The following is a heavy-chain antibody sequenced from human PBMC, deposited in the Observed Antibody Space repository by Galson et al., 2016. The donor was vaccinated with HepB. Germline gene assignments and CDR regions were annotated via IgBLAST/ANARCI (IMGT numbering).Heavy chain of an antibody. D-gene: IGHD3-10*01. Sequence: CAISGDSVYNNGAAWVWIRQSPSRGLEWLGRTFYRSTWENHYAGSVKNRITISPDTARNQFSLHLNSVPPEDTAVYYCARAVMLGRGMDFWGQGTTVTVSS. CDR2: TFYRSTWEN. V-gene: IGHV6-1*01. CDR1: GDSVYNNGAA. CDR3: ARAVMLGRGMDF. J-gene: IGHJ6*02.